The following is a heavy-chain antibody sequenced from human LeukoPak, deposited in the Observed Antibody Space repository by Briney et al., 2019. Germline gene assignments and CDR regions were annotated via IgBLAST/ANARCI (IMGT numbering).Heavy chain of an antibody. V-gene: IGHV4-34*01. J-gene: IGHJ2*01. D-gene: IGHD4-17*01. CDR3: ARATVTRFWYFDL. Sequence: SETLSLTCAVYGGSFSGYYWSWIRQPPGKGLEWIGEINHSGSTNYNPSLKSRVTISVDTSKNQFSLKLSSVTAADTAVYYCARATVTRFWYFDLWGRGTLVTVSS. CDR1: GGSFSGYY. CDR2: INHSGST.